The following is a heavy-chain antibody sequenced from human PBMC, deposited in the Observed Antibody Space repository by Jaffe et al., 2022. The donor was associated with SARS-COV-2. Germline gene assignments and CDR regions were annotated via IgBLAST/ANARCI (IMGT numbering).Heavy chain of an antibody. Sequence: QVQLVQSGAEVKKPGASVKVSCEASGYSFTTSAVHWVRRAPGQSLEWMGWINAGNGDTKYSQRFQGRVAITRDTSASTVYMELSSLRPDDTAVYFCAREGAIIHMGDDGFDIWGQGTTVTVSS. CDR2: INAGNGDT. D-gene: IGHD3-3*01. J-gene: IGHJ3*02. CDR1: GYSFTTSA. CDR3: AREGAIIHMGDDGFDI. V-gene: IGHV1-3*01.